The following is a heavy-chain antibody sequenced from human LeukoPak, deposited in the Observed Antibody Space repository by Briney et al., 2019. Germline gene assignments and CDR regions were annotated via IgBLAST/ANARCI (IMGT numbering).Heavy chain of an antibody. CDR2: INHSGST. D-gene: IGHD2-21*02. Sequence: PSETLSLTCAVYGGSLSGYYWSWIRQPPGKGLEWIGEINHSGSTNYNPSLKGRVTISVDTSKNQFSLKLSSVTAADTAVYYCARYYDCGGDCYSEYWGQGTLVTVSS. V-gene: IGHV4-34*01. J-gene: IGHJ4*02. CDR1: GGSLSGYY. CDR3: ARYYDCGGDCYSEY.